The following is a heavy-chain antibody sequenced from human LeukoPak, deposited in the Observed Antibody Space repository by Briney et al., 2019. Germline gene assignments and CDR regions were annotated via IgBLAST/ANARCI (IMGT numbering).Heavy chain of an antibody. Sequence: GGSLRLSCAASGFTFSDYYMSWIRQAPGKGLEWVSYISSSSSTIYYADSVKGRFTISRDNAKNSLYLQMNSLRAEDTAVYYCARDFYDSSGYNYFDYWGQGTLVTVSS. J-gene: IGHJ4*02. CDR1: GFTFSDYY. D-gene: IGHD3-22*01. CDR2: ISSSSSTI. V-gene: IGHV3-11*04. CDR3: ARDFYDSSGYNYFDY.